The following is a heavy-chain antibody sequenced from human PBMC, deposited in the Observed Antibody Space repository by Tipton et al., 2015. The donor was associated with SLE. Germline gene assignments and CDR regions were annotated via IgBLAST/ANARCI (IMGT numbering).Heavy chain of an antibody. CDR1: GGSISSYY. CDR2: IYYSGST. CDR3: ARASGCVGSTSCRLGYFDY. Sequence: TLSLTCTVSGGSISSYYWSWIRQPPGKGLEWIGYIYYSGSTSYNPSLKSRVTISVDTSKNQFSLKLSSVTAADTAVYYCARASGCVGSTSCRLGYFDYWGQGTLVTVSS. V-gene: IGHV4-59*01. D-gene: IGHD2-2*01. J-gene: IGHJ4*02.